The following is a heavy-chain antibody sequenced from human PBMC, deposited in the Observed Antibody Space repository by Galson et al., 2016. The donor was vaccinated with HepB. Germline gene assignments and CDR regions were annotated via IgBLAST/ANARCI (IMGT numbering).Heavy chain of an antibody. CDR1: GFSFSEYY. V-gene: IGHV3-11*01. Sequence: SLRLSCAASGFSFSEYYMTWIRQAPGKGLEWLSYISGGGTIIHNADSVKGRFTISRDNAKNSLYLQINSLRAEDTAVYYFARGTIFGVVTASLSWFDPWGRGTLVTVSS. J-gene: IGHJ5*02. CDR2: ISGGGTII. D-gene: IGHD3-3*01. CDR3: ARGTIFGVVTASLSWFDP.